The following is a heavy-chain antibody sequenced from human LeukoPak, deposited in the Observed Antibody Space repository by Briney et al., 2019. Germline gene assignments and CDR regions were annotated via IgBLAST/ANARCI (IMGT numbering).Heavy chain of an antibody. CDR3: ARDRGLIAVAGTDYFDY. D-gene: IGHD6-19*01. V-gene: IGHV3-23*01. CDR2: ISHSGGTT. Sequence: GGSLRLSCAASGFTFSSYGMSWVRQAPGKGLEWVSAISHSGGTTYYADSVKGRFTISRDNAKNSLYLQMNSLRAEDTAVYYCARDRGLIAVAGTDYFDYWGQGTLVTVSS. J-gene: IGHJ4*02. CDR1: GFTFSSYG.